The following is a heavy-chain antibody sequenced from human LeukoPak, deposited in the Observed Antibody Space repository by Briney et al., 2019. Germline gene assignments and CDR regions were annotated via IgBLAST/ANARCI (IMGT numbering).Heavy chain of an antibody. CDR3: ARDAVDTANAV. D-gene: IGHD5-18*01. Sequence: GGSLRLSCAASGFTFTTYRMHWVRQAPGKGLVWVSHINSDGSITSYADSVKGRFTISRDNAKNTLYLQMNSLRAEGTAVYYCARDAVDTANAVWGQGTTVTVSS. V-gene: IGHV3-74*01. CDR2: INSDGSIT. CDR1: GFTFTTYR. J-gene: IGHJ6*02.